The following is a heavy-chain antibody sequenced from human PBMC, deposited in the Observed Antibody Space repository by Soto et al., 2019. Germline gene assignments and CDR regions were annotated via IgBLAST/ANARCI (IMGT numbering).Heavy chain of an antibody. D-gene: IGHD2-21*01. CDR2: ISYDGARK. Sequence: QVQLVESGGGVVQPGRSLRLSCAASGFTFSIYAMHWVRQAPGKGLEWVAVISYDGARKAYANSVKGRFTISRDTSKNTLYLQMNSLRVGDTAAYYCSRGDREDTAVVIGARPGEYGMDVWGRGTTVTVSS. CDR3: SRGDREDTAVVIGARPGEYGMDV. V-gene: IGHV3-30-3*01. J-gene: IGHJ6*02. CDR1: GFTFSIYA.